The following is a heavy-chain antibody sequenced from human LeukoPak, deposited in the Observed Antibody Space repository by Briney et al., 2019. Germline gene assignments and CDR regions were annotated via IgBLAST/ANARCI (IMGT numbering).Heavy chain of an antibody. J-gene: IGHJ6*03. Sequence: SETLSLTCTVSGYSISSGYYWGWIRQPPGKGLEWIGSIYHSGSTYYNPSLKSRVTISVDTSRNQFSLKLSSVTAADTAVYYCARVSYMDVWGKGTTVTVSS. CDR1: GYSISSGYY. CDR3: ARVSYMDV. V-gene: IGHV4-38-2*02. CDR2: IYHSGST.